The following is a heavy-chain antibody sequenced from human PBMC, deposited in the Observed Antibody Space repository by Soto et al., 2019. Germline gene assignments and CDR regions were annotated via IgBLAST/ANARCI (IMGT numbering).Heavy chain of an antibody. J-gene: IGHJ6*03. D-gene: IGHD2-2*01. CDR1: GFSFNDYA. CDR2: LSWNGGHI. Sequence: EGQLAESGGGWVQPSRSLRLSCLASGFSFNDYAMHWVRQAPGKSLEWVSGLSWNGGHIGYADSVKGRFTISRDNAENSLHVKRDIRSPGNTALYYCEKDIGKDGSSRICNPYYSSDVWGKGPPVPLS. V-gene: IGHV3-9*01. CDR3: EKDIGKDGSSRICNPYYSSDV.